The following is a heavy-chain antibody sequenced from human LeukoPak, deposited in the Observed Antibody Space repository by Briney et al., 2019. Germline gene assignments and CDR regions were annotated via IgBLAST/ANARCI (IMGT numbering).Heavy chain of an antibody. CDR1: GFTFSSYA. J-gene: IGHJ3*02. D-gene: IGHD1-26*01. Sequence: GGSLRLSCAASGFTFSSYAMSWVRQAPGKGLEWVSAISGSGGSTYYADSVKGRFTISRDNAKNSLYLQMNSLRAEDTAVYYCARAQRLHSGSYYDAFDIWGQGTMVTVSS. CDR2: ISGSGGST. CDR3: ARAQRLHSGSYYDAFDI. V-gene: IGHV3-23*01.